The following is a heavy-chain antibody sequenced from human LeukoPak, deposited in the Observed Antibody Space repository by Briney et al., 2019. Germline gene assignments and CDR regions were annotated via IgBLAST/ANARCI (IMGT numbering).Heavy chain of an antibody. J-gene: IGHJ4*02. D-gene: IGHD6-19*01. CDR2: IYHSGSA. Sequence: PSETLSLTCTVSGGSISSGGYYWSWIRQPPGKGLEWIGYIYHSGSAYYNPSLKSRVTISVDRSKNQFSLKLSSVTAADTAVYYCAREYSSGWYPDYFDYWGQGTLVTVSS. CDR1: GGSISSGGYY. CDR3: AREYSSGWYPDYFDY. V-gene: IGHV4-30-2*01.